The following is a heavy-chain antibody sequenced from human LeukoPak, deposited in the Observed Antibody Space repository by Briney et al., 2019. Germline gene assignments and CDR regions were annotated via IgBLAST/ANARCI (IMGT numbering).Heavy chain of an antibody. CDR3: ARQQTYGIVRDTAFDI. CDR2: ISYDGSNK. V-gene: IGHV3-30-3*01. CDR1: GFIFSNYP. D-gene: IGHD2-21*01. J-gene: IGHJ3*02. Sequence: GGSLRLSCAVSGFIFSNYPMHWVRQAPGKGLEWVAAISYDGSNKYYADSVKGRFTISRDNSKNTLYVQINSLRAEDTAVYYCARQQTYGIVRDTAFDIWGQGTKVTISS.